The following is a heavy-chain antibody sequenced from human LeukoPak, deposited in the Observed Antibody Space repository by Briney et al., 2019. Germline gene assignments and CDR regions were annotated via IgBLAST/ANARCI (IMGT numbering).Heavy chain of an antibody. D-gene: IGHD2-2*03. CDR2: IIPVFGTA. CDR1: GGTLSSYA. Sequence: SVKVSCKASGGTLSSYAISWVRQAPGQGLEWMGGIIPVFGTANYAQKFQGRVTITADESTSTAYMELSSLRSEDTAVYYCARSGILVGYCSSTSCYNEFDYWGQGTLVTVSS. V-gene: IGHV1-69*13. J-gene: IGHJ4*02. CDR3: ARSGILVGYCSSTSCYNEFDY.